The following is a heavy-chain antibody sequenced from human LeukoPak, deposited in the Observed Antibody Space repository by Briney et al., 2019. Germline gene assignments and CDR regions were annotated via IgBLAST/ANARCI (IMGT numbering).Heavy chain of an antibody. D-gene: IGHD1-1*01. V-gene: IGHV3-23*01. CDR1: GFTFSTYA. J-gene: IGHJ4*02. Sequence: GGSLRLSCAASGFTFSTYAMSWVRQAPGKGLEWVSSIIVSGDSTYYTDSVKGRFTISRDNSKKTLHLQMNSLRAGDTAVYYCARGGVPHVWGQGTLVTVSS. CDR3: ARGGVPHV. CDR2: IIVSGDST.